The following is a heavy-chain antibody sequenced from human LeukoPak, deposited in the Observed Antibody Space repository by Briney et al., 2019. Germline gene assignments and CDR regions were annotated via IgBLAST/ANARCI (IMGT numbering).Heavy chain of an antibody. D-gene: IGHD6-19*01. CDR1: GYSFTSYW. V-gene: IGHV5-10-1*01. J-gene: IGHJ3*02. Sequence: LGESLKISCKGSGYSFTSYWISWVRQMPGQGLEWMGRIDPSDSYTNYSPSFQGHVTISADKSISTAYLQWSGLKASDTAFYYCAIPGKWVAGRAFDIWGQGTVVTVSS. CDR2: IDPSDSYT. CDR3: AIPGKWVAGRAFDI.